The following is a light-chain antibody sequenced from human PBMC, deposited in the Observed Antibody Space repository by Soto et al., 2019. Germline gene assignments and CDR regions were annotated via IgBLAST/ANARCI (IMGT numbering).Light chain of an antibody. CDR3: QQYQSYFLT. CDR1: QSISRS. V-gene: IGKV1-5*01. J-gene: IGKJ3*01. Sequence: DIQMTQSPSTLSASVGDRVTITCRASQSISRSLAWYQQKSGKAPKLLIYDAPSLESGVPSRFSGSGFGTEFTRTISGLQPDDFATYYCQQYQSYFLTFGPGTTVDMK. CDR2: DAP.